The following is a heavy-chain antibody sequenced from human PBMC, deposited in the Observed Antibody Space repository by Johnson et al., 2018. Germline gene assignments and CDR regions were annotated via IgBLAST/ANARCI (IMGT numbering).Heavy chain of an antibody. D-gene: IGHD1-26*01. V-gene: IGHV3-21*01. CDR3: ARAIVGKGYFQH. CDR1: GFTFSSYS. Sequence: VQLVESGGGLVKPGGSLRLSCAASGFTFSSYSMNWVRQAPGKGLEWVSSISSSSSTIYYADSVKGRFTISSDNAKNSLYLQMNSLRDEDTAVYYWARAIVGKGYFQHWGQGTLVTVSS. CDR2: ISSSSSTI. J-gene: IGHJ1*01.